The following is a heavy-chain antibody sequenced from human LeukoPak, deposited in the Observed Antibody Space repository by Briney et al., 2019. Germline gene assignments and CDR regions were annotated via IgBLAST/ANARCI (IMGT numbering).Heavy chain of an antibody. D-gene: IGHD3-9*01. CDR1: GFTFSSYA. V-gene: IGHV3-23*01. J-gene: IGHJ4*02. Sequence: GGSLRLSCAASGFTFSSYAMSWVRQAPGKGLEWVSAISGSGGSPYYADSVKGRFTISRDNSKNTLCLQINSLRAEDTAVYYCAKDINDILTGYYYYWGQGTLVTVFS. CDR2: ISGSGGSP. CDR3: AKDINDILTGYYYY.